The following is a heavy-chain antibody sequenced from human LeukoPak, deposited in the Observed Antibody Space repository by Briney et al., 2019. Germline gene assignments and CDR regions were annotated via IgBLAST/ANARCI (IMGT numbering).Heavy chain of an antibody. CDR2: IKSKTDGGTT. Sequence: GGSLRLSCAASGFTFSSYAMSWVRQAPGKGLEWVGRIKSKTDGGTTDYAAPVKGRFTISRDDSKNTLYLQMNSLKTEDTAVYYCTTDQGITMVRGVNWFDPWGQGTLVTVSS. V-gene: IGHV3-15*01. D-gene: IGHD3-10*01. J-gene: IGHJ5*02. CDR1: GFTFSSYA. CDR3: TTDQGITMVRGVNWFDP.